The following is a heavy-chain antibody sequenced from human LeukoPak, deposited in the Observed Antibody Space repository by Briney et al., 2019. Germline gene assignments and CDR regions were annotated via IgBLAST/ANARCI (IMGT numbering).Heavy chain of an antibody. J-gene: IGHJ4*02. D-gene: IGHD3-16*01. CDR1: GGSISSYY. V-gene: IGHV4-59*12. Sequence: SSETLSLTCTVSGGSISSYYWSWIRQPPGKGLEWIGYIYYSGSTNYNPSLKSRVTISVDTSKNQFSLKLSSVTAADTAVYYCAREFYPMITFGGVIRWGQGTLVTVSS. CDR3: AREFYPMITFGGVIR. CDR2: IYYSGST.